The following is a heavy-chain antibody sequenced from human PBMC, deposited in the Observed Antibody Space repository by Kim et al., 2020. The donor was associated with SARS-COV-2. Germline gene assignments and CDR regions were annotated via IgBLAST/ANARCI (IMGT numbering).Heavy chain of an antibody. Sequence: SGPTLVNPTQTLTLTCTFSGFSLNTSGMCVNWIRQPPGKALEWLALIDWAEDKYYSTSLKTRLSVSKEPSKNQVVLTMTNMDPVDTATYYSPRSGSLYHDGSGSSYIIDAFDIWGEATSVTVSS. CDR3: PRSGSLYHDGSGSSYIIDAFDI. D-gene: IGHD6-19*01. V-gene: IGHV2-70*01. J-gene: IGHJ3*02. CDR2: IDWAEDK. CDR1: GFSLNTSGMC.